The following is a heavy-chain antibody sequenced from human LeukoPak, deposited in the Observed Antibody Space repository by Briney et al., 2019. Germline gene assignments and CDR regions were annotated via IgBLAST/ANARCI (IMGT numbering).Heavy chain of an antibody. CDR3: AKMQGYFDY. Sequence: PGGSLRLSCAASGFTFSGNGMSWVRQAPGKGPELVSGVTGDGATTYYADSVKGRFTISRDNSKNTVYLQMNSLRAEDTAFYYCAKMQGYFDYWSQGTLVTVSA. CDR2: VTGDGATT. V-gene: IGHV3-23*01. CDR1: GFTFSGNG. J-gene: IGHJ4*02.